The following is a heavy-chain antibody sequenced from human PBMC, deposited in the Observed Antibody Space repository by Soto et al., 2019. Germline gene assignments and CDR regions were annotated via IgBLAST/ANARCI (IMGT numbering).Heavy chain of an antibody. J-gene: IGHJ4*02. CDR2: INPSGGST. Sequence: ASVKVSCKASGYTFTSYYMHWVRQAPGQGLEWMGIINPSGGSTSYAQKFQGRVTMTRDTSTSTVYMELSSLRSEDTAVYYCARDRGRMIQLWLPDYWGQGALVTVSS. V-gene: IGHV1-46*01. D-gene: IGHD5-18*01. CDR1: GYTFTSYY. CDR3: ARDRGRMIQLWLPDY.